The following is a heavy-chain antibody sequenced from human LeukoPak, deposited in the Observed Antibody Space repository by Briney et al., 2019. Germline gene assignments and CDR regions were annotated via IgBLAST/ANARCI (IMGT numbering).Heavy chain of an antibody. J-gene: IGHJ4*02. D-gene: IGHD3-3*01. CDR2: INPNSGGT. CDR1: GYTFTSYD. CDR3: ARGENLEWLLSIDY. Sequence: VASVKVSCKASGYTFTSYDINWVRQATGQGLEWMGRINPNSGGTNYAQKFQGRVTMTRDTSISTAYMELSRLRSDDTAVYYCARGENLEWLLSIDYWGQGTLVTVSS. V-gene: IGHV1-2*06.